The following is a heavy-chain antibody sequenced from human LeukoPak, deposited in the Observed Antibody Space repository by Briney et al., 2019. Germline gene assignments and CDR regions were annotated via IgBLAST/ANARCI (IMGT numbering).Heavy chain of an antibody. CDR1: GSTFTDYY. CDR3: ASKGYYEMLTG. Sequence: ASVKVSCKASGSTFTDYYIHWVRRAPGQGLGWMGWINLNSGGTNYAQKVQGRVTKTKDTSISTAYMEMSRRRSEDTAVYYCASKGYYEMLTGWGQGTLVTVSS. CDR2: INLNSGGT. V-gene: IGHV1-2*02. J-gene: IGHJ4*02. D-gene: IGHD3-9*01.